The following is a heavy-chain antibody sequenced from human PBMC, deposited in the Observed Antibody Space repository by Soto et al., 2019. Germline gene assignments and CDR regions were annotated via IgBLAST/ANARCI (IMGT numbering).Heavy chain of an antibody. CDR3: ATVVRAAAGYFDY. D-gene: IGHD6-13*01. V-gene: IGHV3-53*01. CDR1: GFTVSSNY. Sequence: EVQLVESGGCLIQPGGSLRLSCAASGFTVSSNYMSWVRQAPGKGLEWVSVIYSGGSTYYADSVKGRFTISRDNSKNTLYLQMNSLRAEDTAVYYCATVVRAAAGYFDYWGQGTLVTVSS. J-gene: IGHJ4*02. CDR2: IYSGGST.